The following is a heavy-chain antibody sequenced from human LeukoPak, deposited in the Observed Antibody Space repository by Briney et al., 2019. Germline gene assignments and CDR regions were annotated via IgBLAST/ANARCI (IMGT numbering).Heavy chain of an antibody. CDR3: ARGGWLRSVYYFDY. Sequence: TSETLSLTCTVSGGSISSYYWSWIRQPPGKGLEWIGYIYYSGSTNYNPSLKSRVTISVDTSKNQFSLKLSSVTAADTAVYYCARGGWLRSVYYFDYWGQGTPVTVSS. J-gene: IGHJ4*02. V-gene: IGHV4-59*01. D-gene: IGHD5-12*01. CDR2: IYYSGST. CDR1: GGSISSYY.